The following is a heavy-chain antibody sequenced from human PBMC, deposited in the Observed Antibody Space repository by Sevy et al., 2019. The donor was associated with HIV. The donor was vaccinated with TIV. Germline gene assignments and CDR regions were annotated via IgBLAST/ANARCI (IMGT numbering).Heavy chain of an antibody. V-gene: IGHV4-39*01. CDR1: GGSITSSSSY. CDR3: AGYTTRTMLDY. CDR2: IYYSRST. Sequence: SETLSLTCTVSGGSITSSSSYWGWIRQPPGKGLEWIGSIYYSRSTNYNPSLKSRVIISVDTSKNQLSLKVSSVTAADTAVYYCAGYTTRTMLDYWGQGTLVTVSS. D-gene: IGHD1-1*01. J-gene: IGHJ4*02.